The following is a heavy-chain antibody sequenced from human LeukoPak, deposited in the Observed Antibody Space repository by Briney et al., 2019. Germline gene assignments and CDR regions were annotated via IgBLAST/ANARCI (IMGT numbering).Heavy chain of an antibody. D-gene: IGHD6-13*01. CDR3: ARGVAAAGTMGLFDY. CDR2: INHSGST. J-gene: IGHJ4*02. Sequence: PSGTLSLTCAVYGGSFSGYYWSWIRQPPGKGLEWIGEINHSGSTNYNPSLKSRVTISVDTSKNQFSLKLSPVTAADTAVYYCARGVAAAGTMGLFDYWGQGTLVTVSS. CDR1: GGSFSGYY. V-gene: IGHV4-34*01.